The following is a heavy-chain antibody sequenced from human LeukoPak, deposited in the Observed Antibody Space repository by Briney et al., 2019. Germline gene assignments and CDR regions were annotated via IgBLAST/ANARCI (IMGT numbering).Heavy chain of an antibody. CDR2: ISGSGGST. V-gene: IGHV3-23*01. D-gene: IGHD3-10*01. CDR3: AKDRGMARGVIIGGYYYYMDV. J-gene: IGHJ6*03. Sequence: GGSLRLSCAASGFTFSSYGMSWVRQAPGKGLEWVSAISGSGGSTYYADSVKGRFTISRDNSKNTLYLQMNSLRAEDTAVYYCAKDRGMARGVIIGGYYYYMDVWGKGTTVTIFS. CDR1: GFTFSSYG.